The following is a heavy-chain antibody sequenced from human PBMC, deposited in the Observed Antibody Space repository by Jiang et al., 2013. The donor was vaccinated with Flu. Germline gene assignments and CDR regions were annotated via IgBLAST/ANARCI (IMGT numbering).Heavy chain of an antibody. Sequence: GGVVQPGRSLRLSCAASGFTFSSYGMHWVRQAPGKGLEWVAVISYDGSNKYYADSVKGRFTISRDNSMNTLYLQMNSLRAEDTAVYYCAKDRNYYDSSGYYYLNYYYGMDVWGQGTTVTVSS. V-gene: IGHV3-30*18. J-gene: IGHJ6*02. CDR3: AKDRNYYDSSGYYYLNYYYGMDV. CDR1: GFTFSSYG. CDR2: ISYDGSNK. D-gene: IGHD3-22*01.